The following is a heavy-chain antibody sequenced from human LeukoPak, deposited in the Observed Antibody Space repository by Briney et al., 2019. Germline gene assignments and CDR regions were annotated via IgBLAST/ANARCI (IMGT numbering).Heavy chain of an antibody. D-gene: IGHD5-24*01. CDR1: GGSFSGYY. J-gene: IGHJ4*02. V-gene: IGHV4-34*01. Sequence: PSETLSLTCAVYGGSFSGYYWSWIRQPPGKGLEWIGSIYHSGTTYYNPSLKSRVTISVDTSKNQFSLKLTSVTAADTAVYYCARGPRWFDYWGQGTLVTVSS. CDR2: IYHSGTT. CDR3: ARGPRWFDY.